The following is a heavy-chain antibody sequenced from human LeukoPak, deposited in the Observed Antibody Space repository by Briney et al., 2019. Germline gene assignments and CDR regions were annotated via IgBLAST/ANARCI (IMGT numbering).Heavy chain of an antibody. V-gene: IGHV3-23*01. J-gene: IGHJ3*02. CDR3: ARDTLEYSNSPDALDI. D-gene: IGHD4-23*01. Sequence: PGGSLRLSCAASGFTFSSYGMSWVRQAPGKGLEWVSAISGSGGSTYYADSVKGRFTISRDNDKNSLYMQMESLRDEDTAIYYCARDTLEYSNSPDALDIWGQGTMVTVSS. CDR2: ISGSGGST. CDR1: GFTFSSYG.